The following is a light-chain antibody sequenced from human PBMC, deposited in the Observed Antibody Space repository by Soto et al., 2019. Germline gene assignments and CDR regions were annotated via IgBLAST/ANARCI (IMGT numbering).Light chain of an antibody. V-gene: IGKV3-15*01. J-gene: IGKJ2*01. Sequence: EVVLRQSPATLSVSPGERATLSCRASQSIGRNLAWYQQKPGQAPRLLIYGASTTAPGIPARFSGSGSGTEFTLTISRLEPEDFAIYYCQQYGSSQYTFGQGTKV. CDR1: QSIGRN. CDR2: GAS. CDR3: QQYGSSQYT.